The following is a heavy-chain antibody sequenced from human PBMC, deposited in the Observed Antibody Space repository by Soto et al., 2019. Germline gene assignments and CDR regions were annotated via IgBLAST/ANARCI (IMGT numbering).Heavy chain of an antibody. J-gene: IGHJ4*02. V-gene: IGHV3-30*18. CDR3: AKDPFIVVVPANPPNYFDY. Sequence: PGGSLRLSCAASGFTFSSYGMHWVRQAPGKGLEWVAVISYDGSNKYYADSVKGRFTISRDNSKNTLYLQMNSLRAEDTAVYYCAKDPFIVVVPANPPNYFDYWGQGXLVTISS. CDR2: ISYDGSNK. CDR1: GFTFSSYG. D-gene: IGHD2-2*01.